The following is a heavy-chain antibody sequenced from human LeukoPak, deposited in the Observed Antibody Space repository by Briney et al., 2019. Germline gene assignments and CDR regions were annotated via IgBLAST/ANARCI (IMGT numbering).Heavy chain of an antibody. CDR2: ISGSGGST. CDR3: AKSIVAVAGTDY. J-gene: IGHJ4*02. V-gene: IGHV3-23*01. D-gene: IGHD6-19*01. Sequence: SGGSLRLSCAPSGFTFSSYSMSWVRQAPGKGLEWVSAISGSGGSTYYADSVKGRFTISRDNSKNTLYLQMNSLRAEDTAVYYCAKSIVAVAGTDYWGQGTLVTVSS. CDR1: GFTFSSYS.